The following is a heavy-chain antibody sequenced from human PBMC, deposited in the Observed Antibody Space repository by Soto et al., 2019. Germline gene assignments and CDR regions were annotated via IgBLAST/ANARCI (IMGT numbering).Heavy chain of an antibody. J-gene: IGHJ6*02. CDR1: GYTFTGYY. CDR2: INPNSGGT. Sequence: QVQLVQSGAEVKKPGASVKVSCKASGYTFTGYYMHWVRQAPGQGLEWMGWINPNSGGTNYAQKFQGWVTMTRETSISTAYMELSRLRSDDTAVYYCARDKAGEGSTKNYYYGMDVWGQGTTVTVSS. D-gene: IGHD2-2*01. CDR3: ARDKAGEGSTKNYYYGMDV. V-gene: IGHV1-2*04.